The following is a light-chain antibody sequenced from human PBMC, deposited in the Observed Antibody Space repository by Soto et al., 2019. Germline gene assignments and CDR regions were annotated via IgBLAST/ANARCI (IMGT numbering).Light chain of an antibody. CDR1: QSISSL. V-gene: IGKV1-5*01. J-gene: IGKJ1*01. Sequence: DIQMTQSPSTLSSSLGDRVTITCRASQSISSLLAWYQQKPGKAPKLLIYDASSLESGVPSRFIGSGSGTEFTLTIRSMKPDDFATDHCQQYNSYWTFGQGTKVDIK. CDR2: DAS. CDR3: QQYNSYWT.